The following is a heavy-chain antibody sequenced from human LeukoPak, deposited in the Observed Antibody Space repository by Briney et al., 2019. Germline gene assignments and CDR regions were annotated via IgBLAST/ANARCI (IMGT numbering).Heavy chain of an antibody. CDR1: GFRFDDYA. Sequence: GGSLRLSCAASGFRFDDYAMHWVRQAPGKGLEWVSGISWDSAAIGYADSVRGRFTLSRDNAKNSLFLQMSSLRVEDTALYYCTKRARMGIAAAGDGFHIWGQGTMVTVSS. CDR2: ISWDSAAI. CDR3: TKRARMGIAAAGDGFHI. D-gene: IGHD6-13*01. J-gene: IGHJ3*02. V-gene: IGHV3-9*01.